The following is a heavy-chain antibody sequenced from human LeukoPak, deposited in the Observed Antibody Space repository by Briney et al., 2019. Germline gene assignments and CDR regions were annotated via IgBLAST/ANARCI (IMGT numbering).Heavy chain of an antibody. J-gene: IGHJ3*02. CDR2: INLSGTST. V-gene: IGHV3-23*01. CDR1: GFTFSRYA. CDR3: AKDGNSWDGAFDI. Sequence: GGSLRLSCAVSGFTFSRYAMSWVRQAPGKGLEWVSGINLSGTSTYYADAVKGRFTISRDNSKSTLYLQMNSLRAEDTAVYYCAKDGNSWDGAFDIWGQGTMVTVSS. D-gene: IGHD4-23*01.